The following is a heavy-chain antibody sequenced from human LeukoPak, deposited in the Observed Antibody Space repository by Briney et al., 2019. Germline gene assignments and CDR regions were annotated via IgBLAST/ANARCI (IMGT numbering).Heavy chain of an antibody. CDR2: IYHSGST. CDR3: ARRLGDGYNYVDFDY. J-gene: IGHJ4*02. CDR1: GGSISSSDYY. D-gene: IGHD5-24*01. Sequence: PSETLSLICTEYGGSISSSDYYWGWIRQPPGKGLEWIGSIYHSGSTYYNPSLKSRVTISVDTSKNQFSLKLSSVTAADTAVYYCARRLGDGYNYVDFDYWGQGTLVTVSS. V-gene: IGHV4-39*07.